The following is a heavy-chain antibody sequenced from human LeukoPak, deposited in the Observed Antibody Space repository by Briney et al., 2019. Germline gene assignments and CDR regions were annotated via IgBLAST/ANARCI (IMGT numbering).Heavy chain of an antibody. CDR1: GYTFTNYG. J-gene: IGHJ4*02. Sequence: GASVKVSCKASGYTFTNYGVSWVRQAPGQGFEWMGWISAYNGDTNYAQEFQGRVTMTTDTSTSTAYMELRNLRSDDTAVYFCARGGSGSSFTDYWGQGTLVTVSS. CDR3: ARGGSGSSFTDY. V-gene: IGHV1-18*01. D-gene: IGHD3-10*01. CDR2: ISAYNGDT.